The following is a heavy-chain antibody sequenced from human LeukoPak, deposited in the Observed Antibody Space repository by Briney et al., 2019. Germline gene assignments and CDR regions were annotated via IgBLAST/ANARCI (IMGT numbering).Heavy chain of an antibody. Sequence: GGSLRLSCAASGFTFSSYAISWVRQTPGKGLEWVSGISGSGGSTYSADSVKGRFTISRDSSKNTLYLQMNSLRAEDTAVYYCAKDRLPGTDLYGMDVWGQGTTVTVSS. CDR1: GFTFSSYA. V-gene: IGHV3-23*01. CDR3: AKDRLPGTDLYGMDV. CDR2: ISGSGGST. J-gene: IGHJ6*02. D-gene: IGHD1-7*01.